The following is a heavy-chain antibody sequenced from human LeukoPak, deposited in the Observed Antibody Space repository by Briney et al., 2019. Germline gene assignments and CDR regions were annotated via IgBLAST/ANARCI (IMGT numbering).Heavy chain of an antibody. CDR3: ARDDYDILTGYYTENYYYYYYMDV. V-gene: IGHV3-48*01. CDR1: GFTFSSYS. J-gene: IGHJ6*03. Sequence: GGSLRLSCAASGFTFSSYSMNWVRQAPGKGLEWVSYISSSSSTIYYADSVKGRFTISRDNAKNSLYLQMNSLRAEDTAVYYCARDDYDILTGYYTENYYYYYYMDVWGKGTTATITS. CDR2: ISSSSSTI. D-gene: IGHD3-9*01.